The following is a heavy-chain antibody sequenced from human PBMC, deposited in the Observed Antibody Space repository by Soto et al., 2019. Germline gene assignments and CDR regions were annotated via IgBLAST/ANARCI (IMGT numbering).Heavy chain of an antibody. CDR3: ARALRVHHSSPSFWFDP. CDR1: GFTVSSNY. V-gene: IGHV3-53*01. CDR2: IYSGGST. D-gene: IGHD6-6*01. Sequence: PGGSLRLSCAASGFTVSSNYMSWVRQAPGKGLEWVSVIYSGGSTYYADSVKGRFTISRDNSKNTLYLQMNSLRAEDTAVYYCARALRVHHSSPSFWFDPWGQGTLVTVSS. J-gene: IGHJ5*02.